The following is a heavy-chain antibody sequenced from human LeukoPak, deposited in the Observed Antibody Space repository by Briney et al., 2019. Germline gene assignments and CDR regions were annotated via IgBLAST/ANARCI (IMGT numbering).Heavy chain of an antibody. Sequence: GASVKVSCKASGYTFTGYYIHWVRQAPGQGLEWMGWINPNSGGTNYAQKFQGRVTMTRDTSISTAYMELSRLRSDDTAVYYCARDRVKAAAITFDYWGQGTLVTVSS. CDR3: ARDRVKAAAITFDY. J-gene: IGHJ4*02. CDR1: GYTFTGYY. D-gene: IGHD6-13*01. V-gene: IGHV1-2*02. CDR2: INPNSGGT.